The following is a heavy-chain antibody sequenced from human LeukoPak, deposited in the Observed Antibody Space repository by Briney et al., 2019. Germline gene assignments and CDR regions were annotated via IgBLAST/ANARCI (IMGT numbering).Heavy chain of an antibody. D-gene: IGHD3-9*01. Sequence: GGSLRLSCAASGFTFSSYGMHCVRQAPGKGLEWVAVISYDGSNKYYADSVKGRFTISRDNSKNTLYLQMNSLRAEDTAVYYCAKIAGTSKYYDILTGYFPSRTDAFDIWGQGTKVTVSS. V-gene: IGHV3-30*18. J-gene: IGHJ3*02. CDR2: ISYDGSNK. CDR1: GFTFSSYG. CDR3: AKIAGTSKYYDILTGYFPSRTDAFDI.